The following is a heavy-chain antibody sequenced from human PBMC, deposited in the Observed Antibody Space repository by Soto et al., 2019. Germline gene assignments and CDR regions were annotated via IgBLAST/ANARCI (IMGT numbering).Heavy chain of an antibody. V-gene: IGHV4-34*01. J-gene: IGHJ6*02. Sequence: SETLSLTCAVYGGSFSGYYWSWIRQPPGKGLEWIGEINHSGSTNYNPSLKSRVTISVDTSKNQFSLKLSSVTAADTAVYYCARGISGGSYSGYYYGMDVWGQGTTVTVSS. CDR2: INHSGST. D-gene: IGHD1-26*01. CDR1: GGSFSGYY. CDR3: ARGISGGSYSGYYYGMDV.